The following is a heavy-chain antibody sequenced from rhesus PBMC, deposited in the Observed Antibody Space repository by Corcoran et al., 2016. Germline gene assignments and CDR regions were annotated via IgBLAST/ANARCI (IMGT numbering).Heavy chain of an antibody. J-gene: IGHJ4*01. CDR2: NNGNGGST. V-gene: IGHV4-80*01. CDR1: GGSFRSYW. Sequence: QVQLQESGPGLVKPSETLSLTCAVSGGSFRSYWWSWSRQPPGKGLEWIGENNGNGGSTHSTSSLKSRVTMSKDASKNHFSRTLSSVTAADTAVYYCASLYYALDYWGQGVLVTVSS. CDR3: ASLYYALDY. D-gene: IGHD2-2*01.